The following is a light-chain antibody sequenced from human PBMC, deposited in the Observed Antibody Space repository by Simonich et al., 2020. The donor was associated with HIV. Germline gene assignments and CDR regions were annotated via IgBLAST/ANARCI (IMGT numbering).Light chain of an antibody. CDR1: SSNIGAGYY. Sequence: QSVLTQPPSVSGAPGQRVTISCTGSSSNIGAGYYVHWYQQLPGTAPKLLINGNSNRPSGVPDRFSGSKSGTSASLAITGLQAEDEADYDCQSYDSSLSVVFGGGTKLTVL. J-gene: IGLJ2*01. V-gene: IGLV1-40*01. CDR3: QSYDSSLSVV. CDR2: GNS.